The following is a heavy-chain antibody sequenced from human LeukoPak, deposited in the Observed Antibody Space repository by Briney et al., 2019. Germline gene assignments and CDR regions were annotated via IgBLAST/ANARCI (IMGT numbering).Heavy chain of an antibody. Sequence: PGGSLRLSCAASGFTFSSYAMHWVRQAPGKGLEWVAVITYDGSNKYYADSVKGRFTISRDNSKNTLYLQMNSLRGEDTAVYYCAREVPAAGFDPWGQGTLVTVSS. J-gene: IGHJ5*02. CDR2: ITYDGSNK. CDR3: AREVPAAGFDP. CDR1: GFTFSSYA. D-gene: IGHD2-2*01. V-gene: IGHV3-30*04.